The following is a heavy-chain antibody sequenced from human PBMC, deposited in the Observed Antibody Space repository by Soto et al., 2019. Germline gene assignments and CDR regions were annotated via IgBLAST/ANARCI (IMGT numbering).Heavy chain of an antibody. CDR1: GYSFTSYW. J-gene: IGHJ6*02. D-gene: IGHD3-22*01. CDR3: ARHDSSGTMGYYYYYGMDV. V-gene: IGHV5-51*01. CDR2: IYPGDSDT. Sequence: GESLNISCKGSGYSFTSYWIGWVRQMPGKGLEWMGIIYPGDSDTRYSPSFQGQVTISADKSISTAYLQWSSLKASDTAMYYCARHDSSGTMGYYYYYGMDVWGQGTTVTVSS.